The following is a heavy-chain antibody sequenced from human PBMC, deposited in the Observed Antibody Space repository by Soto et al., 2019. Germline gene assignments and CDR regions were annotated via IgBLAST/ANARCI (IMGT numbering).Heavy chain of an antibody. CDR1: GGSFSGYY. J-gene: IGHJ6*02. V-gene: IGHV4-34*01. CDR3: ARYMVAYSYYGMDV. CDR2: INHSGST. D-gene: IGHD5-12*01. Sequence: SETLSLTCAVYGGSFSGYYWSWIRQPPGKGLEWIGEINHSGSTNYNPSLKSRVTISVDTSKNQFSLKLSSVTAADTAVYYCARYMVAYSYYGMDVWGQGTTVTVSS.